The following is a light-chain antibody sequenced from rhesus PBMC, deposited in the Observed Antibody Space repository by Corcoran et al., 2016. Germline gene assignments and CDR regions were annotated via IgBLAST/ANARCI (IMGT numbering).Light chain of an antibody. CDR3: CSYAGNYTYI. CDR2: GVS. V-gene: IGLV2-32*01. CDR1: SSDIGGYNY. Sequence: HAALTQPLSVSGSPGQSVTISCTGTSSDIGGYNYVSWYQQHPGTAPKLMIYGVSRRPSGVSDRFSGSKSGNTASLTISGLQAEDEADYYCCSYAGNYTYIFGVGTRLTVL. J-gene: IGLJ1*01.